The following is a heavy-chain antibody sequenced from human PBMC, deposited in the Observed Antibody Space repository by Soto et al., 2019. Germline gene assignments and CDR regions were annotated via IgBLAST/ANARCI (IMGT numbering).Heavy chain of an antibody. CDR2: ISVSGNIR. Sequence: EMQLAESGGGLVQPGGSLRLSCNASGFALSTYEIHWVRQAPGKGLEWISYISVSGNIRKYADSVDGRFSISRDNVANSIHLHLNSLSADDTAVYYCVRDNMRAASAASLDYWGQGTLVIVSS. CDR3: VRDNMRAASAASLDY. D-gene: IGHD2-2*01. J-gene: IGHJ4*02. CDR1: GFALSTYE. V-gene: IGHV3-48*03.